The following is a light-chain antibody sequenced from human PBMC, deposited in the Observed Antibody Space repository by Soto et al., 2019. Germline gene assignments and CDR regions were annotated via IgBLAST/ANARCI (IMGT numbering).Light chain of an antibody. J-gene: IGLJ1*01. CDR2: EVS. Sequence: SALTQPASVSGSPGQSITISCTGTSSDVGGYEYVSWYQHHPGKAPKLMIYEVSNRPSGVSHRFSGSKSGNTASLTISGLQAEDEADYYCSSYTTANTYVFGTGTKLTVL. V-gene: IGLV2-14*01. CDR3: SSYTTANTYV. CDR1: SSDVGGYEY.